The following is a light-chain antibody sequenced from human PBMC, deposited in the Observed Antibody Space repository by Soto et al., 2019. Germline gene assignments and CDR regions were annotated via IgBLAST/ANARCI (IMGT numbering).Light chain of an antibody. CDR3: CSHAGGCNWV. V-gene: IGLV2-11*01. CDR1: SGDVAAYDR. CDR2: DVT. J-gene: IGLJ3*02. Sequence: QSALTQPRSVSGSPGQSITISCTGTSGDVAAYDRVSWYQHHPTKAPKLIIYDVTNRPSGVPYRFSGSKSGSTASLTISGLQAEDEADYYCCSHAGGCNWVFGGGTKLTVL.